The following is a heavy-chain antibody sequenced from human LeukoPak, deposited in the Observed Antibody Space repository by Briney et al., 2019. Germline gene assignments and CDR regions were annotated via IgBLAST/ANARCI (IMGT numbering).Heavy chain of an antibody. CDR3: AKDTGLRLGELSQFDY. V-gene: IGHV3-9*01. D-gene: IGHD3-16*02. CDR1: GFTFDDYA. J-gene: IGHJ4*02. Sequence: PGRSLRLSCAASGFTFDDYAMHWVRQAPGEGLEWVSGISWNSGSIGYADSVKGRFTISRDNAKNSLYLQMNSLRAEDTALYYCAKDTGLRLGELSQFDYWGQGTLVTVSS. CDR2: ISWNSGSI.